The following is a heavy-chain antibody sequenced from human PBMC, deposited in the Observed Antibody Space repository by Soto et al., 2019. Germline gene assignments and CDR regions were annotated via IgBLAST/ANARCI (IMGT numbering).Heavy chain of an antibody. CDR1: GGTFSSYA. Sequence: EQLVQSGAEVKKPGSSVKVSCKASGGTFSSYAITWVRQAPGQGLEWMGRIIPIFGTANYNQKFQGRVTITADESTSTAYMELSSLRSEDTAVYYCARNEYSTTFYYYGMDVWGQGTTVTVSS. V-gene: IGHV1-69*01. CDR3: ARNEYSTTFYYYGMDV. CDR2: IIPIFGTA. J-gene: IGHJ6*02. D-gene: IGHD6-6*01.